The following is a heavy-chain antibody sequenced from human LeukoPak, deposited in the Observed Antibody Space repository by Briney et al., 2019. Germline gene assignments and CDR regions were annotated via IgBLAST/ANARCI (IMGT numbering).Heavy chain of an antibody. J-gene: IGHJ5*02. CDR2: IYSSGST. CDR1: GGSISSYY. Sequence: KPSETLSPTCTVSGGSISSYYWSWIRQSAGKGLEWIGRIYSSGSTNYNPSLKSRVTMSIDTSKNQFSLNLSSVTAADTAMYYCAKGGSSWYNWFDPWGQGTLVTVSS. V-gene: IGHV4-4*07. D-gene: IGHD6-13*01. CDR3: AKGGSSWYNWFDP.